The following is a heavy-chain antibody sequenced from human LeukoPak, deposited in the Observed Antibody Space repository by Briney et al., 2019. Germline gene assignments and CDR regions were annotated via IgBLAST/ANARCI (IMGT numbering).Heavy chain of an antibody. J-gene: IGHJ4*02. Sequence: SETLSLTCTVSGGSISSSSYYWGWIRQPPGKGLEWIGSIYYSGSTHYNPSLKSRVTISVDTSKNQFSLKLSSVTAADTAVYYCARHPWGGYYFDYWGQGTLVTVSS. CDR3: ARHPWGGYYFDY. CDR2: IYYSGST. V-gene: IGHV4-39*01. D-gene: IGHD7-27*01. CDR1: GGSISSSSYY.